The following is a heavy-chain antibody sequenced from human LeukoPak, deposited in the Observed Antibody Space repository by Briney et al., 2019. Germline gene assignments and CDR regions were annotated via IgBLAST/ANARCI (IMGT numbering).Heavy chain of an antibody. J-gene: IGHJ6*02. CDR2: IYYSGST. CDR1: GGSISSYY. Sequence: KPSETLSLTCTVSGGSISSYYWSWIRQPPGKGLEWIGYIYYSGSTNYNPSLKSRVTISVDTSKNQFSLKLSSVTAADTAVYYCARHGMVRGEHYYYYYGMDVWGQGTTVTVSS. D-gene: IGHD3-10*01. V-gene: IGHV4-59*08. CDR3: ARHGMVRGEHYYYYYGMDV.